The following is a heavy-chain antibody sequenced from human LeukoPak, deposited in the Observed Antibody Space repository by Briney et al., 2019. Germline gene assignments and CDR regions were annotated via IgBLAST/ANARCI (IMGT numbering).Heavy chain of an antibody. CDR3: ARGSGGGLLWFGEERTNNWFDP. CDR2: INHSGST. J-gene: IGHJ5*02. CDR1: GESFSAYY. V-gene: IGHV4-34*01. D-gene: IGHD3-10*01. Sequence: PSETLSLTCAVYGESFSAYYWTWIRQSPGKGLEWIGEINHSGSTSYNPSLTSRVTISVDMSKNQFSLKLSSVTAADTAVYYCARGSGGGLLWFGEERTNNWFDPWGQGTLVTVSS.